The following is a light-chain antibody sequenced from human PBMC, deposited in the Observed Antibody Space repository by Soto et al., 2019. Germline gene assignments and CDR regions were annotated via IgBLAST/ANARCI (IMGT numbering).Light chain of an antibody. CDR2: RNN. Sequence: QSVLTQPPSASGTPGQRVTISCSGSNSNIGNKYVYWYQQLPGTAPKLLMYRNNHRPSGVPDRFSGSKSGTSASLAISVLRSEDEADYYCAAWDDGVGGPAFGGGTQLTVL. J-gene: IGLJ3*02. V-gene: IGLV1-47*01. CDR3: AAWDDGVGGPA. CDR1: NSNIGNKY.